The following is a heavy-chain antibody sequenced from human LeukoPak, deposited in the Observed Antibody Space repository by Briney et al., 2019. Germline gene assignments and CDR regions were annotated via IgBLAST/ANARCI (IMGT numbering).Heavy chain of an antibody. J-gene: IGHJ4*02. Sequence: RASVKVSCKASGYTFTSYDINWVRQATGQGLEWMGWMNPNSGNTGYAQKFQGRVTITADKSTSTAYMELSSLRSEDTAVYYCAREVLNWGTIDYWGQGTLVTVSS. CDR3: AREVLNWGTIDY. D-gene: IGHD7-27*01. CDR1: GYTFTSYD. V-gene: IGHV1-8*03. CDR2: MNPNSGNT.